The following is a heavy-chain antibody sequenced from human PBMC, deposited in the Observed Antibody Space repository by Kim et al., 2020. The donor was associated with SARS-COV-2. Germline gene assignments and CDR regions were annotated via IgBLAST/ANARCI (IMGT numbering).Heavy chain of an antibody. CDR3: ARDRAFGDYDSSDY. D-gene: IGHD3-22*01. CDR2: IWYDGSNK. V-gene: IGHV3-33*01. CDR1: GFTFSSYG. J-gene: IGHJ4*02. Sequence: SLRLSCAASGFTFSSYGMHWVRQAPGKGLEWGAVIWYDGSNKYYADSVKGRFTISRDNSKNTLYLQMNSLRAEDTAVYYCARDRAFGDYDSSDYWGQGTLVTDAS.